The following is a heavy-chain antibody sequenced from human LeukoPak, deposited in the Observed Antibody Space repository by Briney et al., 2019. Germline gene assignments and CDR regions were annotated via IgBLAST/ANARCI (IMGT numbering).Heavy chain of an antibody. V-gene: IGHV1-8*01. CDR1: GYTFTSYD. Sequence: ASVKVSCKASGYTFTSYDINWVRQATGQGLEWMGWMNPNSGNTGYAQKFQGRVTMTTDTSTSTAYMELRSLRSDDTAVYYCARDFMDGFDPWGQGTLVTVSS. J-gene: IGHJ5*02. CDR3: ARDFMDGFDP. CDR2: MNPNSGNT. D-gene: IGHD3/OR15-3a*01.